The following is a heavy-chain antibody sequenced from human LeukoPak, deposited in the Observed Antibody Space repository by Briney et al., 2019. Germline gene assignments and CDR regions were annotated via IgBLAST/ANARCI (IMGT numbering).Heavy chain of an antibody. CDR3: ARVGYSSGWANFDY. Sequence: PSETLSLTCTVSGGSISSYYWSWIRQPAGKGLEWIGRIYTSGSTNYNPSHKSRVTMSVDTSKNQFSLKLSSVTAADTAVYYCARVGYSSGWANFDYWGQGTLVTVSS. V-gene: IGHV4-4*07. CDR2: IYTSGST. D-gene: IGHD6-19*01. CDR1: GGSISSYY. J-gene: IGHJ4*02.